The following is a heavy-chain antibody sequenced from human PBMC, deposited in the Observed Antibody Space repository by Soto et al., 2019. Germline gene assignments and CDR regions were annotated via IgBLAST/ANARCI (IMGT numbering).Heavy chain of an antibody. CDR1: GFTVSSNY. J-gene: IGHJ3*02. V-gene: IGHV3-66*01. Sequence: GGSLRLSCAVSGFTVSSNYMNWVRQAPGKVLEWVTFIYSGGNTYYADSVKGRFTISRDNSKNMLYLKMNSLRVVDTVVYYCAREVRVRGFAFDIWGQGTMVTVSS. CDR3: AREVRVRGFAFDI. D-gene: IGHD3-3*01. CDR2: IYSGGNT.